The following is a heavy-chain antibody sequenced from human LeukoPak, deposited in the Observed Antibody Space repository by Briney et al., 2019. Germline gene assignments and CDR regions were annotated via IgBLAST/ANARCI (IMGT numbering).Heavy chain of an antibody. CDR2: INHSGST. CDR3: ARVGRRFTMILKSSFDP. J-gene: IGHJ5*02. V-gene: IGHV4-34*01. Sequence: SETLSLTCAVYGGSFSGYYWSWIRQPPGKGLEWIGEINHSGSTNYNPSLKSRVTISVDTSKNQFSLKLSSVTAADTAVYYCARVGRRFTMILKSSFDPWGQGTLVTVSS. D-gene: IGHD3-22*01. CDR1: GGSFSGYY.